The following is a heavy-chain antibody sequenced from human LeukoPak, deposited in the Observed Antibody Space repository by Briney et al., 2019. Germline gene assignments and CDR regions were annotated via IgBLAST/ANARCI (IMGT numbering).Heavy chain of an antibody. CDR2: IKSKTDGGTT. Sequence: GGSLRLSCAASGFTFSNAWMSWVRQAPGKGLEWVGRIKSKTDGGTTDYAAPVKGRFTISRDDSKNTLYLQMNSLKTEDTAVYYCTTDGGEYYYDSSGYFPRDYWGQGTLVTVSS. D-gene: IGHD3-22*01. CDR1: GFTFSNAW. V-gene: IGHV3-15*01. CDR3: TTDGGEYYYDSSGYFPRDY. J-gene: IGHJ4*02.